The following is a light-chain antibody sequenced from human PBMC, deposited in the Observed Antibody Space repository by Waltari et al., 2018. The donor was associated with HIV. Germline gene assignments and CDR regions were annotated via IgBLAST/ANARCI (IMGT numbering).Light chain of an antibody. CDR2: TDT. V-gene: IGLV3-25*03. Sequence: SYELRQPPSVSVSPGQTAGITCSGEGLSKKNTHWYRQKPGQAPVMVLYTDTERPPGIPGRFFGSNSGTTVTLSIGGVQAEDEADYYCQSVDSSGTHVVFGGGTRLTVL. J-gene: IGLJ2*01. CDR3: QSVDSSGTHVV. CDR1: GLSKKN.